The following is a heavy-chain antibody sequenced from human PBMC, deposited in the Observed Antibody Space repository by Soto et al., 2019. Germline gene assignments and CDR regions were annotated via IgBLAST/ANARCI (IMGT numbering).Heavy chain of an antibody. CDR2: MNPNSGNT. CDR1: GYTFTSYD. V-gene: IGHV1-8*01. Sequence: ASGKVSCKASGYTFTSYDISWGRQATGQGLEWMGWMNPNSGNTGYAQKFQGRVTVTRNTSISTAYMELRSLRSDDTAVYYCARERSYYYDSSGYPVDAFDIWGQGTMVTVSS. J-gene: IGHJ3*02. D-gene: IGHD3-22*01. CDR3: ARERSYYYDSSGYPVDAFDI.